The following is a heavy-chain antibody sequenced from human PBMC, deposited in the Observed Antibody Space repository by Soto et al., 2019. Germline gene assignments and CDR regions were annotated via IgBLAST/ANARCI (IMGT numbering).Heavy chain of an antibody. J-gene: IGHJ6*02. CDR1: GGSISSGGYY. CDR2: IYYSGST. D-gene: IGHD3-9*01. V-gene: IGHV4-31*03. Sequence: SETLALTCTVSGGSISSGGYYWSWIRQHPGKGLEWIGYIYYSGSTYYNPSLKSRVTISVDTSKNQFSLKLSSVTAADTAVYYCARADRLGLAPYYYYGMDVWDQEXTVTVSS. CDR3: ARADRLGLAPYYYYGMDV.